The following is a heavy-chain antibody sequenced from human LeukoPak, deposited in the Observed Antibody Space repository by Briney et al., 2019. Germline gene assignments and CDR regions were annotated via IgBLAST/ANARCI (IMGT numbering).Heavy chain of an antibody. D-gene: IGHD1-26*01. CDR3: ALEVGATQAFDI. V-gene: IGHV1-69*05. Sequence: SVKVSCKASGGTFSSYAISWVRQAPGQGLEWMGGIIPIFGTANYAQKFQGRVTIITDESTSTAYMELSSLRSEDTAVYYCALEVGATQAFDIWGQGTMVTVSS. CDR1: GGTFSSYA. CDR2: IIPIFGTA. J-gene: IGHJ3*02.